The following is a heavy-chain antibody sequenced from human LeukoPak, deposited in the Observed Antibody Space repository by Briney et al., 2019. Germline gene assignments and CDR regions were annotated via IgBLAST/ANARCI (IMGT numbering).Heavy chain of an antibody. J-gene: IGHJ6*02. CDR2: ISYSGST. CDR1: GGSISSGGYL. Sequence: SETLSLTCAVSGGSISSGGYLWSWIRQHPGKGLECIGHISYSGSTYYTPSLKSRVTISVDKSKNQFSLKLSSVTAADTAVYYCARIDIVVVPAAIDYYYYYGMDVWGQGTTVTVSS. D-gene: IGHD2-2*01. CDR3: ARIDIVVVPAAIDYYYYYGMDV. V-gene: IGHV4-31*11.